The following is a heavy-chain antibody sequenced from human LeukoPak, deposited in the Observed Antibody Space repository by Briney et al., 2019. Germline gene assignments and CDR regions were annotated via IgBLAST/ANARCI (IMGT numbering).Heavy chain of an antibody. Sequence: SETLSLTCTVSGDSISSYYWSWIRQPAGKGLEWIGRMYISGSTDYSPSLKSRVTLSLDTSKNQFSLSLTSVTAADTAVYYCARDPPGWDPIIVPPVNPRYYYMDVWGKGTTVTVSS. CDR2: MYISGST. CDR3: ARDPPGWDPIIVPPVNPRYYYMDV. V-gene: IGHV4-4*07. CDR1: GDSISSYY. J-gene: IGHJ6*03. D-gene: IGHD3-22*01.